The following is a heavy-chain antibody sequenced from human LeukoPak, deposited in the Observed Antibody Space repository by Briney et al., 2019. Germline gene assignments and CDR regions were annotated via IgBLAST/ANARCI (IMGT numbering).Heavy chain of an antibody. V-gene: IGHV5-51*01. CDR2: IYPGDSDT. Sequence: GESLKISCKGSGYRFTSYWIGWVRQMPGKGLEWMGIIYPGDSDTRYSPSFQGQVTISADKSISTAYLQWSSLMASDTAMYYCARRLLGYCSGGSCEYYFDYWGQGTLVTVSS. J-gene: IGHJ4*02. CDR3: ARRLLGYCSGGSCEYYFDY. CDR1: GYRFTSYW. D-gene: IGHD2-15*01.